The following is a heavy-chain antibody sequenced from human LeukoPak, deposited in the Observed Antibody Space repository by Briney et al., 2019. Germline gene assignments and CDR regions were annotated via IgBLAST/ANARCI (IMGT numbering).Heavy chain of an antibody. Sequence: GASVKVSCKASGYTFTSYGISWVRQAPGQGLEWMGWISAYNGNTNYAQKLQGRVTMTTDTSTSTAYMELRSLRSDDTAVYYCARFMVWLLPPLYYFDYWGQGTLVTVSS. CDR2: ISAYNGNT. D-gene: IGHD3-3*01. V-gene: IGHV1-18*01. J-gene: IGHJ4*02. CDR1: GYTFTSYG. CDR3: ARFMVWLLPPLYYFDY.